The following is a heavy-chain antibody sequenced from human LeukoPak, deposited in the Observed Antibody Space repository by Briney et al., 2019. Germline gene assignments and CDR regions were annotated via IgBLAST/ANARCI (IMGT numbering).Heavy chain of an antibody. V-gene: IGHV1-24*01. Sequence: ASVKVSCKVSGYTLTELSMHWVRQAPGKGLEWMGGFDPEDGETIYAQKFQGRVTMTEDTSTDTAYMELSSLRSEDTAVYYCATSLPNYYDSSGYYPDAFDIWGQGTMVTVSS. J-gene: IGHJ3*02. CDR2: FDPEDGET. D-gene: IGHD3-22*01. CDR3: ATSLPNYYDSSGYYPDAFDI. CDR1: GYTLTELS.